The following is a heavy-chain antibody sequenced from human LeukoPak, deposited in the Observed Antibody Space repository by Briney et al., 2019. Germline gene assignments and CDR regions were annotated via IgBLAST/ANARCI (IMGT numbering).Heavy chain of an antibody. CDR2: INPSGGST. J-gene: IGHJ5*02. CDR3: ARDNSVGDNAWWFDP. CDR1: GYTFTSYY. D-gene: IGHD1-26*01. V-gene: IGHV1-46*01. Sequence: ASVKVSCKAPGYTFTSYYMHWVRQAPGQGLEWMGIINPSGGSTSYAQKFQGRVTMTRDMSTSTDYMELSSLRSEDTAVYYCARDNSVGDNAWWFDPWGQGTLVIVSS.